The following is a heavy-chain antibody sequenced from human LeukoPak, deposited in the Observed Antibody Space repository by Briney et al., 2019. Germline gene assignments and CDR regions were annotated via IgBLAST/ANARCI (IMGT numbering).Heavy chain of an antibody. V-gene: IGHV4-59*01. CDR2: IYYSGST. J-gene: IGHJ3*02. CDR3: ARVGDAFDI. Sequence: SETLSLTCTVSGGSISSYYWSWIRQPPGRGLEWIGYIYYSGSTKYNPSLKRRVTISVDTSKNQFTLKLSAVTAADTAVYYCARVGDAFDIWGQGTMVTVSS. CDR1: GGSISSYY.